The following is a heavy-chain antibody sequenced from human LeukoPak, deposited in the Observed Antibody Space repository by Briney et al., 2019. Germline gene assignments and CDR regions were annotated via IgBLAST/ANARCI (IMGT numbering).Heavy chain of an antibody. J-gene: IGHJ4*02. CDR2: IYYSGST. CDR3: ARHKRELRYSDWLSTIFDY. V-gene: IGHV4-39*01. D-gene: IGHD3-9*01. CDR1: GGSISSSSYY. Sequence: NPSETLSLTCTVSGGSISSSSYYWGWIRQPPGKGLEWIGSIYYSGSTYYNPSLKSRVTISVDTSKNQFSLKLSSVTAADTAVYYCARHKRELRYSDWLSTIFDYWGQGTLVTVSS.